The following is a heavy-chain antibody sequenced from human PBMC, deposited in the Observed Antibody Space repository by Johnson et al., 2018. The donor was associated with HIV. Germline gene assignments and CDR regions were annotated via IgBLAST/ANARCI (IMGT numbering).Heavy chain of an antibody. V-gene: IGHV3-33*08. CDR3: ARDDSSVFDDAFDL. D-gene: IGHD3-22*01. CDR1: RFTFSSYG. Sequence: QMQLVESGGGLVQPGRSLRLSCAASRFTFSSYGMHWVRQAPGKGLEWVAVIWYDGSNKYYADSVKGRFTISRDNSKNTLYLQMNSLRAEDTAVYYCARDDSSVFDDAFDLWGQGTMVSVSS. J-gene: IGHJ3*01. CDR2: IWYDGSNK.